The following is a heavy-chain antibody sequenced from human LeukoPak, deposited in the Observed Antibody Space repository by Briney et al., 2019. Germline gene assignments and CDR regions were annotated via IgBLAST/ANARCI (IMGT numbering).Heavy chain of an antibody. CDR2: ISSSSSTI. V-gene: IGHV3-48*01. CDR3: ARGAYGAYYYMDV. Sequence: GGSLRLSCAASGFTFSSYSMNWVRQAPGKGLEWVSYISSSSSTIYYADSVKGRFTISRDNAKNSQYLQMNSLRAEDTAVYYCARGAYGAYYYMDVWGKGTTVTVSS. CDR1: GFTFSSYS. D-gene: IGHD4-17*01. J-gene: IGHJ6*03.